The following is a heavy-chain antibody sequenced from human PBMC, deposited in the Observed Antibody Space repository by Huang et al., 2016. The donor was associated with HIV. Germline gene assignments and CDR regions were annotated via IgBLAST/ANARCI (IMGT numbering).Heavy chain of an antibody. CDR3: ARVGGVAAGTFGTFDI. CDR1: GFTFSSYS. CDR2: ISSSSSNI. V-gene: IGHV3-21*01. J-gene: IGHJ3*02. D-gene: IGHD6-19*01. Sequence: EVQLVESGGGLVKPGGSLRLSCAASGFTFSSYSMNWVRQAPGNGLEWVSSISSSSSNIYYADSVKGRFTISRDNAKNSLYLQMNSLRAEDTAVYYCARVGGVAAGTFGTFDIWGQGTMVTVSS.